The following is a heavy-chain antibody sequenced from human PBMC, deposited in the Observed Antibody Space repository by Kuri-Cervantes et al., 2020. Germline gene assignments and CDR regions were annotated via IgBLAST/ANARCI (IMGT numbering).Heavy chain of an antibody. D-gene: IGHD6-19*01. CDR3: ARAPRVSSGRDGPYYYYMDV. J-gene: IGHJ6*03. V-gene: IGHV1-2*04. Sequence: ASVKVSCKASGYTFTGYYMHWVRQAPGQGLEWMGWINPNSGGTNYAQKFQGWVTMTRDTSISTAYMELSRLRSDDTAVYYCARAPRVSSGRDGPYYYYMDVWGKGTTVTVSS. CDR2: INPNSGGT. CDR1: GYTFTGYY.